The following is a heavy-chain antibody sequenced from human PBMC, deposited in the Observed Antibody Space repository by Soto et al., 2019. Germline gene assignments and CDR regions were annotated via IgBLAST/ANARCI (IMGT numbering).Heavy chain of an antibody. D-gene: IGHD2-21*02. V-gene: IGHV1-69*13. J-gene: IGHJ6*01. Sequence: GASVKVSCKASGVTFSSYAISWVGQAPGRGLEWMGGIIPIVGTANYAQKFQGRVTITADESTSTAYMELSSLRSEEKAVYYCARDVPHIVVVTALGGMEVWGQGTTVTVSS. CDR3: ARDVPHIVVVTALGGMEV. CDR2: IIPIVGTA. CDR1: GVTFSSYA.